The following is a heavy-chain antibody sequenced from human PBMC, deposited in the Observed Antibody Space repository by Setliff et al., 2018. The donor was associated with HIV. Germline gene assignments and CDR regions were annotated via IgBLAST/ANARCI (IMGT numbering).Heavy chain of an antibody. J-gene: IGHJ4*02. CDR2: IYSSGSI. CDR1: GGSISSHC. V-gene: IGHV4-4*08. CDR3: ARVGYHGSGRYSFDY. Sequence: SETLSLTCTVSGGSISSHCWSWIRQSPGKALEWIGYIYSSGSIIYNPSLKSRVTISVDTSKNQFSLRLSSVTAADTAVYYCARVGYHGSGRYSFDYWGQGTLVTVSS. D-gene: IGHD3-10*01.